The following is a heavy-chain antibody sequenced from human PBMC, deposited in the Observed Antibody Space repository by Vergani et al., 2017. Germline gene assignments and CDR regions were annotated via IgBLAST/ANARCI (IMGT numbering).Heavy chain of an antibody. CDR2: IQFDGRNQ. J-gene: IGHJ4*02. D-gene: IGHD3-16*01. CDR1: GFTLSNYD. Sequence: QVQLVESGGGVVQRGGSLSLSCPTSGFTLSNYDMQWIRQGPGKGLEFVAFIQFDGRNQYYADSVKGRFTLSRDFSKNTLYLQMNSLRTDDTATYYCAKHFRGWGIDYWGQGTQVIVSS. V-gene: IGHV3-30*02. CDR3: AKHFRGWGIDY.